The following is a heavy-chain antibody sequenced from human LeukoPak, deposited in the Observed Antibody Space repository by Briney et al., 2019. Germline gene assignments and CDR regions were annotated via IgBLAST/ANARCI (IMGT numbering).Heavy chain of an antibody. CDR2: ISAYNGDT. V-gene: IGHV1-18*01. J-gene: IGHJ4*02. CDR1: GYTFTSYG. Sequence: ASVKVSCKASGYTFTSYGITWVRQAPGQGLEWMGWISAYNGDTDYAQKFQGRVTMTTDTSTSTVYMELRSLRSDDTAIYYCATTPPGVEAGTLDYWGQGTLVTVSS. D-gene: IGHD6-19*01. CDR3: ATTPPGVEAGTLDY.